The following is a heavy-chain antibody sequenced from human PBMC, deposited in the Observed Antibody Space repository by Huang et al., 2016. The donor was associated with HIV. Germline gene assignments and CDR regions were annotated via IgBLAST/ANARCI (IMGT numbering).Heavy chain of an antibody. CDR2: MTSSSGSI. Sequence: EVQLMESGGGLVQPGGSLRLSCAASGFTFSTYNMNWVRQAPGKGLEWVSYMTSSSGSIYYADSWKGRFTISRDNAKNSLYLQMNSLRAEDTAVYYCARFGSYYYGSGSYLDAFDIWGQGTMVTVSS. J-gene: IGHJ3*02. D-gene: IGHD3-10*01. V-gene: IGHV3-48*01. CDR1: GFTFSTYN. CDR3: ARFGSYYYGSGSYLDAFDI.